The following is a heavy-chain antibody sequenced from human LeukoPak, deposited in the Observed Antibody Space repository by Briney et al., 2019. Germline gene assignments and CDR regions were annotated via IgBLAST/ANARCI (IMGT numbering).Heavy chain of an antibody. CDR2: ISSSSYI. CDR3: ARRLSTFVDYYYMDV. D-gene: IGHD2-15*01. CDR1: GFTFSSYS. V-gene: IGHV3-21*01. J-gene: IGHJ6*03. Sequence: GGSLRLSCAASGFTFSSYSMNWVRQAPGKGLEWVSSISSSSYIYYADSVKGRFTISRDNAKNSLYLQMNSLRAEDTAVYYCARRLSTFVDYYYMDVWGKGTTVTVSS.